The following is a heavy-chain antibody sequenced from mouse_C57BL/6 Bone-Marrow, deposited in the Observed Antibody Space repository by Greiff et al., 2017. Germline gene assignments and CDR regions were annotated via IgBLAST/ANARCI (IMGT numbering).Heavy chain of an antibody. J-gene: IGHJ3*01. Sequence: LVRHGASVKMSCTASGFNIKGDYMNWVKQRPEKGLEWIGRIDPENGDTEYDSKFKGKATITADKYSNTVYLQLSSLTSEDTAGYYCTANWVAYWGQGTLVTVSA. CDR3: TANWVAY. CDR1: GFNIKGDY. D-gene: IGHD1-2*01. CDR2: IDPENGDT. V-gene: IGHV14-4*01.